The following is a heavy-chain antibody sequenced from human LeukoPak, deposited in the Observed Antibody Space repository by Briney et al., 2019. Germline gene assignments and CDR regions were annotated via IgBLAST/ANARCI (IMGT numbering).Heavy chain of an antibody. D-gene: IGHD3-10*01. Sequence: GGSLRLSCAASGFTFSSYAMSWVRQAPGKGLEWVSAISGSGGSTYYADSVKGRFTISRDNSKNTLYLQMNSLRAEDTVVYYCAKGHELLWFGEPTHPGFDYWGQGTLVTVSS. CDR2: ISGSGGST. V-gene: IGHV3-23*01. CDR3: AKGHELLWFGEPTHPGFDY. J-gene: IGHJ4*02. CDR1: GFTFSSYA.